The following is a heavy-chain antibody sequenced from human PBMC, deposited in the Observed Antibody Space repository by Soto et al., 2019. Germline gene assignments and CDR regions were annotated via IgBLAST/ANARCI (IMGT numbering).Heavy chain of an antibody. CDR2: IYYSGST. CDR3: ARDRTGTFHFDY. J-gene: IGHJ4*02. D-gene: IGHD1-1*01. CDR1: GGSISSYY. Sequence: ASETLSITCTVSGGSISSYYWSWIRQPPGKGLEWIGYIYYSGSTYYNPSLKSRVTISVDTSKNQFSLKLSSVTAADTAVYYCARDRTGTFHFDYWGQGTLVTVSS. V-gene: IGHV4-59*12.